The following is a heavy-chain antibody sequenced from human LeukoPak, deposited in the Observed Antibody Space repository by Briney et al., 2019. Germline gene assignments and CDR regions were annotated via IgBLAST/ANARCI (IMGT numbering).Heavy chain of an antibody. CDR1: GFTFSSYS. CDR2: ISSSSSYI. Sequence: GGSLRLSCAASGFTFSSYSMNWVRRAPGKGLEWVSSISSSSSYIYYADSVKGRFTISRDNAKNSLYLQMNRLRAEDTAVSYCARDPGIAVDEYYFDYWGQGTLITVSS. V-gene: IGHV3-21*01. CDR3: ARDPGIAVDEYYFDY. J-gene: IGHJ4*02. D-gene: IGHD6-19*01.